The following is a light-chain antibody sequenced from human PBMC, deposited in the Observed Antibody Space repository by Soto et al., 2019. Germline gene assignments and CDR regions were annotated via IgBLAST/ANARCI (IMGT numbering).Light chain of an antibody. CDR1: QSVSSY. V-gene: IGKV3-11*01. J-gene: IGKJ1*01. Sequence: IVLTHSPATLSFSPGEIATLSFRASQSVSSYLAWYQQKPGQAPRLLIYDASNRATGIPARFSGSGSGTEFTLTISSLQSEDFAVYYCQQYNNWPPWTFGQGTKVDIK. CDR2: DAS. CDR3: QQYNNWPPWT.